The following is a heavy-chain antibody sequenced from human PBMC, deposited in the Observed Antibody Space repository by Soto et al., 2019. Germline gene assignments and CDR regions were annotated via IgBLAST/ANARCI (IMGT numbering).Heavy chain of an antibody. D-gene: IGHD3-16*01. CDR3: ETGRGPTGPLRSYYYYGMDV. V-gene: IGHV1-24*01. J-gene: IGHJ6*02. Sequence: GASVKDSCKASGYTLTELSMHWVRQAPGKGLEWMGGFDPEDGETIYAQKFQGRVTMTEDTSTDTAYMELSSLRSEDTAVYYCETGRGPTGPLRSYYYYGMDVWGQGTTVTVSS. CDR1: GYTLTELS. CDR2: FDPEDGET.